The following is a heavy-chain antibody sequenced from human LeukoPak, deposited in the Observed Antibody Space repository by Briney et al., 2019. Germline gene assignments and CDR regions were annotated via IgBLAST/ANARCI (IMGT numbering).Heavy chain of an antibody. J-gene: IGHJ4*02. D-gene: IGHD4-23*01. CDR2: IYTSGST. CDR3: TRGPGGY. CDR1: GGSISSGNYY. V-gene: IGHV4-61*02. Sequence: SQTLSLTCTVSGGSISSGNYYWSWIRQPAGKGLEWIGRIYTSGSTNYNPSLKSRVTMSVDTSKNQFSLILSSVTAADTAVCYCTRGPGGYWGQGTLVTVSS.